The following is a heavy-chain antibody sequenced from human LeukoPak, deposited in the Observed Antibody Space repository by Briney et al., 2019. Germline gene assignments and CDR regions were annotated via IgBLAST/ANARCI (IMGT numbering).Heavy chain of an antibody. V-gene: IGHV4-59*01. Sequence: SETLSLTCTVSGGSISSYYWTWIRQPPGKGLEWIGYIYNSGNTNYNPSLRSRVTISVDTSKNQFSLKPTYVTSADTAIYYCAREVAGTLNFDYWGQGTLVTVSS. J-gene: IGHJ4*02. CDR2: IYNSGNT. CDR1: GGSISSYY. CDR3: AREVAGTLNFDY. D-gene: IGHD6-19*01.